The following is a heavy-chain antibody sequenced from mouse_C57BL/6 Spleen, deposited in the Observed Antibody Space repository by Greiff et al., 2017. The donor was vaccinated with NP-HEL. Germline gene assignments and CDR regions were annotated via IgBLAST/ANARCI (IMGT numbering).Heavy chain of an antibody. D-gene: IGHD1-1*01. Sequence: QVQLQQPGAELVRPGSSVKLSCKASGYTFTSYWMHWVKQRPIQGLEWIGNIDPSDSETHYNQKFKDKATLTVDKSSSTAYMQLSSLTSEDSAVYYCARKSPYYGSYFDDWGQGTTLTVSS. V-gene: IGHV1-52*01. CDR2: IDPSDSET. CDR3: ARKSPYYGSYFDD. J-gene: IGHJ2*01. CDR1: GYTFTSYW.